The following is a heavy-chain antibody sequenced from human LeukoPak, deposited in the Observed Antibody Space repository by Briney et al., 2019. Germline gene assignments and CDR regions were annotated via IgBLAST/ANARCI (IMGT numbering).Heavy chain of an antibody. CDR2: INPDGSTT. J-gene: IGHJ4*02. D-gene: IGHD4-17*01. V-gene: IGHV3-74*01. Sequence: GGSLRLSCAASGVTLSSYAMSWARQAPGKGLVWVSGINPDGSTTTYADSVKGRFTISRENAKSTLYLHMNILRVEDTAVYYCARGRYGDYHWGQGILVTVSS. CDR3: ARGRYGDYH. CDR1: GVTLSSYA.